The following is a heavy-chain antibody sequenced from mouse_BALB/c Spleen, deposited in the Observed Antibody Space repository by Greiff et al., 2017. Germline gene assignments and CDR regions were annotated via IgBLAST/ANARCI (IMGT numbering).Heavy chain of an antibody. V-gene: IGHV7-3*02. CDR1: GFTFTDYY. CDR3: ARGGLFYAMDY. CDR2: IRNKANGYTT. Sequence: DVMLVESGGGLVQPGGSLRLSCATSGFTFTDYYMSWVRQPPGKALEWLGFIRNKANGYTTEYSASVQGRFTISSDNSQSILYLQMNTLRAEDSATYYCARGGLFYAMDYWGQGTSVTVSS. J-gene: IGHJ4*01. D-gene: IGHD6-5*01.